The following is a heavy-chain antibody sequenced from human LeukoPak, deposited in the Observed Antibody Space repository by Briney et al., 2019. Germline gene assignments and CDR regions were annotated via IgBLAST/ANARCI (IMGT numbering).Heavy chain of an antibody. D-gene: IGHD3-3*01. V-gene: IGHV4-61*02. CDR1: GGSISSGSYY. J-gene: IGHJ5*02. CDR2: IYTSGST. Sequence: SQTLSLTCTVSGGSISSGSYYWSWIRQPAGKGLEWIGRIYTSGSTNYNPSLKSRVTISVDTSKNQFSLKLSSVTAADTAVYYCARVLASDNDFWSGSQFWFDPWGQGILVTVSS. CDR3: ARVLASDNDFWSGSQFWFDP.